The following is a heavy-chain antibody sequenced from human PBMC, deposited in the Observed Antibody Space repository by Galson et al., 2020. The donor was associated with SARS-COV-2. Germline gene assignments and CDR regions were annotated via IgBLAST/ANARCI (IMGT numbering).Heavy chain of an antibody. V-gene: IGHV3-33*01. D-gene: IGHD3-10*01. J-gene: IGHJ5*02. Sequence: GGSLRLSCAASGFTFSSYGMHWVRQAPGKGLEWVAVIWYDGSNKYYADSVKGRFTISRDNSKNTLYLQMNSLRAEDTAVYYCARGVTMVRGVIITYNWFDPWGQGTLVTVSS. CDR3: ARGVTMVRGVIITYNWFDP. CDR1: GFTFSSYG. CDR2: IWYDGSNK.